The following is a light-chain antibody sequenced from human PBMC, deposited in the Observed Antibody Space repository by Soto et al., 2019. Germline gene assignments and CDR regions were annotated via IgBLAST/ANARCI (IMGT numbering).Light chain of an antibody. CDR1: SSDVGNYNL. Sequence: QSALTQPASVSGSPGQSINIACTGTSSDVGNYNLVSWYQHHPGKAPKLMIYEGSKRPSGVSNRFSGSKSGNTASLTISGLQAEDEADYYCCSYAGSSSVVVFGGGTKLTVL. V-gene: IGLV2-23*03. CDR2: EGS. J-gene: IGLJ2*01. CDR3: CSYAGSSSVVV.